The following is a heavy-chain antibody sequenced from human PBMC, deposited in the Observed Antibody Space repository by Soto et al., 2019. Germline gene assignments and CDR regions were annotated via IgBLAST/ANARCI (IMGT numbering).Heavy chain of an antibody. V-gene: IGHV4-39*01. CDR1: GGSICISSYY. Sequence: QLQESGPGLVKTSETLSLTCTVSGGSICISSYYCGWIRQPPGKGLEWIGSIYYNGSTYYNPSLKSRVTISVDTAKYQFTVKLSSVTAADTAVYYCARHPSQYCSGGSCGYFAYWGQGTLLTVTT. CDR3: ARHPSQYCSGGSCGYFAY. J-gene: IGHJ4*02. D-gene: IGHD2-15*01. CDR2: IYYNGST.